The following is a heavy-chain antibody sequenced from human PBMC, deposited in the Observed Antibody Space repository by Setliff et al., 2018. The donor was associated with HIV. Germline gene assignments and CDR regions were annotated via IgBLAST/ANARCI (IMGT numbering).Heavy chain of an antibody. CDR3: ARDMDYSNPDY. CDR2: ISTYNGNT. V-gene: IGHV1-18*04. Sequence: ASVKVSCKPSGYIFSNYYLHWVRQAPGQGLEWMAWISTYNGNTNYAPQFQGRVSVTTDTATSTVHMELRSLRSDDTAMYYCARDMDYSNPDYWGQGTLVTVSS. J-gene: IGHJ4*02. CDR1: GYIFSNYY. D-gene: IGHD4-4*01.